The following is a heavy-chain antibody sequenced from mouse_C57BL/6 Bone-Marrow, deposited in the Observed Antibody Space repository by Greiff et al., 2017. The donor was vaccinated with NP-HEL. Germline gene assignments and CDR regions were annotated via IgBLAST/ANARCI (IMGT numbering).Heavy chain of an antibody. CDR3: ARQVYDYDGPWFAY. CDR1: GFSLTSYG. J-gene: IGHJ3*01. D-gene: IGHD2-4*01. CDR2: IWSGGST. Sequence: VKLVESGPGLVQPSQSLSITCTVSGFSLTSYGVHWVRQSPGKGLEWLGVIWSGGSTDYNAAFISRLSISKDNSKSQVFFKMNSLQADDTAIYYCARQVYDYDGPWFAYWGQGTLVTVSA. V-gene: IGHV2-2*01.